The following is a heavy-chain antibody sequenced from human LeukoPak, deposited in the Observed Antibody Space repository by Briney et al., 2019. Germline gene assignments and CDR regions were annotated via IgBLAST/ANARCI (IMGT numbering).Heavy chain of an antibody. D-gene: IGHD3-10*01. CDR1: GFTFSSYA. Sequence: PRGSLRLSCAASGFTFSSYAMSWVRQAPEKGLEWVSAISGSGGSTYYADSVKGRFTISRDNSKNTLYLQMNSLRAEDTAVYYCAKAMVRGVIPVFDYWGQGTLVTVSS. J-gene: IGHJ4*02. CDR3: AKAMVRGVIPVFDY. CDR2: ISGSGGST. V-gene: IGHV3-23*01.